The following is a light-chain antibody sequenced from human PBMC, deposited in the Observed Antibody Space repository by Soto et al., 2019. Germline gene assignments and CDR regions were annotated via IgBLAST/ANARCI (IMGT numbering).Light chain of an antibody. Sequence: EIVLTQAPGTLSLSPGERATLSGRASQSVTNNYLAWYQQKPGQAPRLLIYGASSRATGIPDKFSGSGSGTDFTLTISRLEPEDLALYYCQQYAESPITFGPGAQVAI. CDR2: GAS. CDR1: QSVTNNY. CDR3: QQYAESPIT. J-gene: IGKJ3*01. V-gene: IGKV3-20*01.